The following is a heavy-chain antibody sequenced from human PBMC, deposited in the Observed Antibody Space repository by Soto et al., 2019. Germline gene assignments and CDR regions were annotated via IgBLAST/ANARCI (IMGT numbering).Heavy chain of an antibody. D-gene: IGHD3-3*01. Sequence: GGSLRLSCAASGFTFDDYAMHWVRQAPGKGLEWVSGISWNSDSIGYADSVKGRFTISRDNAKNSLYLQMNSLRAEDTALYYCARGSGYDFWSGWSYWGQGTLVTVSS. CDR1: GFTFDDYA. V-gene: IGHV3-9*01. CDR3: ARGSGYDFWSGWSY. J-gene: IGHJ4*02. CDR2: ISWNSDSI.